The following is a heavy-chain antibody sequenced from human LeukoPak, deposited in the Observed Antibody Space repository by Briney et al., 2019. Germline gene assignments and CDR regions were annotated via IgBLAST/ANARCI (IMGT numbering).Heavy chain of an antibody. D-gene: IGHD2-15*01. Sequence: PSETLSLTCTVSGGSISRYYWSWIRQPPGKGLEWIGYIYYSGSTNYNPSLKSRVTISVDTSKNQFSLKLSSVTAADTAVYYCARVGIGYCSGGSCYWGYDGMGVWGQGTTVTVSS. CDR3: ARVGIGYCSGGSCYWGYDGMGV. CDR1: GGSISRYY. CDR2: IYYSGST. J-gene: IGHJ6*02. V-gene: IGHV4-59*01.